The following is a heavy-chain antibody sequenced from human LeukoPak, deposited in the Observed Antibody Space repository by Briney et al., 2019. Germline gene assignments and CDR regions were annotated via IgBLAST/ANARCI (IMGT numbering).Heavy chain of an antibody. CDR3: AEAVAALYYFDY. CDR2: IYYSGST. D-gene: IGHD6-19*01. Sequence: SETLSLTCTVSGYSISSGYYWGWIRQPPGKGLEWIGSIYYSGSTYYNPSLKSRVTISVDTSKNQFSLKLSSVTAADTAVYYCAEAVAALYYFDYWGQGTLVTVSS. CDR1: GYSISSGYY. V-gene: IGHV4-38-2*02. J-gene: IGHJ4*02.